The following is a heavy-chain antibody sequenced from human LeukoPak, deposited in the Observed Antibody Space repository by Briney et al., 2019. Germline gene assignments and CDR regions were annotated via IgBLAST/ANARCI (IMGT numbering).Heavy chain of an antibody. CDR1: GYTFTGYY. V-gene: IGHV1-2*02. J-gene: IGHJ4*02. D-gene: IGHD2-2*01. CDR3: ARVYQGYCSSTSCYHYFDY. Sequence: ASVKVSCKASGYTFTGYYMHWVRQAPGQGLEWMGWINPNSGGTNYAQKFQGRVTMTRDTSTSTAYMELSRLRSDDTAVYYCARVYQGYCSSTSCYHYFDYWGQGTLVTVSS. CDR2: INPNSGGT.